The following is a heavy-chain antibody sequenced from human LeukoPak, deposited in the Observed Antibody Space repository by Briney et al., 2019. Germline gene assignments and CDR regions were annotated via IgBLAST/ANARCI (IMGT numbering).Heavy chain of an antibody. CDR2: IVVGSGNT. D-gene: IGHD4-23*01. CDR3: AADNSGGITLDY. Sequence: GASVKVSCKASGFTFTSSAMQWVRQARGQRLEWIGWIVVGSGNTSYAQKFQERVTITRDMSTSTAYMELSSLRSEDTAVYYCAADNSGGITLDYWGQGTLVTVSS. CDR1: GFTFTSSA. V-gene: IGHV1-58*02. J-gene: IGHJ4*02.